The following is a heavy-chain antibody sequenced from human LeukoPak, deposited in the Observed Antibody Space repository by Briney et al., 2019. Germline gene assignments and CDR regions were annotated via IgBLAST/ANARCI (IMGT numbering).Heavy chain of an antibody. Sequence: GGSLRLSCAASGFTFSDYWMTWVRQAPGRGLEWVAVIKQDGSDKYYVDSLKGRFTISRDNAKNSLYLQMNSLRAEDTAVYYCARGVPTGVDYFDYWGQGTLATVSS. CDR2: IKQDGSDK. J-gene: IGHJ4*02. CDR1: GFTFSDYW. V-gene: IGHV3-7*01. D-gene: IGHD2-8*02. CDR3: ARGVPTGVDYFDY.